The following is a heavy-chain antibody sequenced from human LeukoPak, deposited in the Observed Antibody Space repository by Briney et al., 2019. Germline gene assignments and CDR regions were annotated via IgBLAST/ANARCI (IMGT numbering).Heavy chain of an antibody. CDR1: GYSFTSYW. Sequence: GESLKISCKGSGYSFTSYWIGCVRQAPGQGLEWMGWINPNSGGTNYAQKFQGRVTMTRDTSISTAYMELSRLRSDDTAVYYCARVPYYDFWSTGAYFDYWGQGTLVTVSS. J-gene: IGHJ4*02. D-gene: IGHD3-3*01. CDR3: ARVPYYDFWSTGAYFDY. CDR2: INPNSGGT. V-gene: IGHV1-2*02.